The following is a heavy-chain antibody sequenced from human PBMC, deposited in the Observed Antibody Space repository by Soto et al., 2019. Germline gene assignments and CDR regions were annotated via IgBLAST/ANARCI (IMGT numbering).Heavy chain of an antibody. CDR2: ISAYNGNT. CDR3: ARMGTRRIRYSGSYYVSYYYYGMDV. V-gene: IGHV1-18*04. J-gene: IGHJ6*02. CDR1: GYTFTSYG. D-gene: IGHD1-26*01. Sequence: GASVKVSCKASGYTFTSYGISWVRQAPGQGLEWMGWISAYNGNTNYAQKLQGRVTMTTDTSTSTAYMELRSLRSDDTAVYYCARMGTRRIRYSGSYYVSYYYYGMDVWGQGTTVTVSS.